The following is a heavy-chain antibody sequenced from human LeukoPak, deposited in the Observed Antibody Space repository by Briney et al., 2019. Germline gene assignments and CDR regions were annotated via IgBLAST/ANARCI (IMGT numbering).Heavy chain of an antibody. D-gene: IGHD4-17*01. CDR3: ARRLVTTDYYYYMDV. V-gene: IGHV3-53*01. CDR1: GITLSNYG. J-gene: IGHJ6*03. Sequence: GGSLRLSCAVSGITLSNYGMSWVRQAPGKGLEWVSVIYSGGSTYYADSVKGRFTISRDNSKNTLYLQMNSLRAENTAVYYCARRLVTTDYYYYMDVWGKGTTVTVSS. CDR2: IYSGGST.